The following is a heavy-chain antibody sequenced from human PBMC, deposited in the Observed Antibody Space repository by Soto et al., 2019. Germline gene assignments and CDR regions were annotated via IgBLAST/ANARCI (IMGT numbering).Heavy chain of an antibody. J-gene: IGHJ4*02. D-gene: IGHD5-18*01. CDR3: AREGGYSYGGYYFDY. V-gene: IGHV3-30-3*01. Sequence: QVQLVESGGGVVQPGRSLRLSCAASGFTFSSYAMHWVRQAPGKGLEWVAVISSDGSNKYYADSVKGRFTISRDNSKNTLYLLMNSLRAEDTAVYYCAREGGYSYGGYYFDYWGQGTLVTVSS. CDR2: ISSDGSNK. CDR1: GFTFSSYA.